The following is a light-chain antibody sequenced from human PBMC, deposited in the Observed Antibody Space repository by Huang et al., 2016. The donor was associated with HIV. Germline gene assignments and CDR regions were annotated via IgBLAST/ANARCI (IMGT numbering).Light chain of an antibody. CDR3: QQYYSTPFT. J-gene: IGKJ4*01. CDR1: QSVLYSSDNKKE. V-gene: IGKV4-1*01. CDR2: WAS. Sequence: DIVMTQSPDSLAVSLGERATINCKSSQSVLYSSDNKKEGGGYQQKPGQPPNLLIYWASTRESGVPDRFSGSGSGTDFTLTISSLQAEDVAVYYCQQYYSTPFTFGGGTKVEIK.